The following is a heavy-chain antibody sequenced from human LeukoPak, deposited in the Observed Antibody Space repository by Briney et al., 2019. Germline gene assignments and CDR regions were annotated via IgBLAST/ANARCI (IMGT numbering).Heavy chain of an antibody. D-gene: IGHD5-12*01. Sequence: QAGRSLRLSCAASGFTFSGFAMHWVRQAPGKGLEWVAGISFDGTNNYYADSVMGRFTISRDNSKNTLYLQMNSLRAEDTAVYYCAKSGVATLSDWYFDLWGRGTLVTVSS. CDR3: AKSGVATLSDWYFDL. J-gene: IGHJ2*01. CDR1: GFTFSGFA. CDR2: ISFDGTNN. V-gene: IGHV3-30-3*02.